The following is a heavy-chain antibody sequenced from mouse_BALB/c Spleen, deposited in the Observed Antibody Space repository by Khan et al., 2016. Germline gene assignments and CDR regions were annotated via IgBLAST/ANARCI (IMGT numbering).Heavy chain of an antibody. V-gene: IGHV4-1*02. CDR2: INPDSSTI. D-gene: IGHD1-1*01. Sequence: EVQLQESGGGLVEPGGSLKLSCVASGFDFSRYWMSWVRQAPGKGLEWIGEINPDSSTINYTPSLKDKFIFSRDNAKNTLYLQLSKVGSEDSDLCFCVSPFTTGVANWGQGTQVTVSA. CDR3: VSPFTTGVAN. CDR1: GFDFSRYW. J-gene: IGHJ3*01.